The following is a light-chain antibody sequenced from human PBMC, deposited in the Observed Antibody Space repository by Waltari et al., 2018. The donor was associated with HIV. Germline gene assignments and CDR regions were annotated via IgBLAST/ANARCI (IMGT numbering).Light chain of an antibody. CDR3: QQYGSSPP. CDR2: GAS. V-gene: IGKV3-20*01. Sequence: EIVLTQSPGTLSLSPGERATLSCRASQSVSSSYLAWYQLKPGQAPRLLSSGASSRATGIPDRFSGSGSGTDFTLNISRLEPEDFAVYYGQQYGSSPPVGQGTRLEIK. J-gene: IGKJ5*01. CDR1: QSVSSSY.